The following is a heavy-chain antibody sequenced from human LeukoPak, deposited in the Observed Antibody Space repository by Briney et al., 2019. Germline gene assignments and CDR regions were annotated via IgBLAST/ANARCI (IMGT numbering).Heavy chain of an antibody. Sequence: GGSLRLSCAASGFIFSDQNMNWVRQAPGKGLEWVSSISRTSNYIYYADSVKGRFTISRDNANNSLYLQMNSLRAEDTAVYYCARVVDDSSGYLYPSWGVDAFDIWGQGTMVTVSS. J-gene: IGHJ3*02. CDR3: ARVVDDSSGYLYPSWGVDAFDI. V-gene: IGHV3-21*04. CDR2: ISRTSNYI. CDR1: GFIFSDQN. D-gene: IGHD3-22*01.